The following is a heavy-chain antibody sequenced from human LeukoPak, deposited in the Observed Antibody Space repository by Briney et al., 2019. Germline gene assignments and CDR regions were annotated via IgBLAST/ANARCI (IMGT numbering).Heavy chain of an antibody. CDR3: TSGPAVGTYDY. Sequence: PSQTRSPACPVSGGSPDKNYWGWVRHPPGKGLELIGYIYYSGSTNYNPSLKSRVTISIDTSKNQFSLKLSSVTAADTAVYYCTSGPAVGTYDYWGQGTLVTVSS. CDR1: GGSPDKNY. CDR2: IYYSGST. J-gene: IGHJ4*02. V-gene: IGHV4-59*01. D-gene: IGHD1-1*01.